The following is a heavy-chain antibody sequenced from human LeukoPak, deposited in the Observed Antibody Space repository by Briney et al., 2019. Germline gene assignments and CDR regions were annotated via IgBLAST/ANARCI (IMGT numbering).Heavy chain of an antibody. V-gene: IGHV1-3*01. CDR1: GYTFTSYA. CDR3: ARVGYDFWSGYENFDY. Sequence: ASVKVSCKASGYTFTSYAMHWVRQAPGQRLEWMGWINAGNGNTKCSQKFQGRVTITRDTSASTAYMELSSLRSEDTAVYYCARVGYDFWSGYENFDYWGQGTLVTVSS. CDR2: INAGNGNT. D-gene: IGHD3-3*01. J-gene: IGHJ4*02.